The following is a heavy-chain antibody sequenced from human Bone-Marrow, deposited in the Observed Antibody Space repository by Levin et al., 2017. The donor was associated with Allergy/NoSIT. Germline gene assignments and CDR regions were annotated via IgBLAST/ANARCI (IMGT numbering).Heavy chain of an antibody. Sequence: ASVKVSCKASGYTFTSYGIHWVRQAPGQRLEWMGWINAGSGNTKYSQNFQGTVTITRDTSATTASMERNSLRSEDTAVFYCARSQTAGGTLYFDYWGQGTLVTVSA. J-gene: IGHJ4*02. D-gene: IGHD6-13*01. CDR3: ARSQTAGGTLYFDY. CDR2: INAGSGNT. V-gene: IGHV1-3*01. CDR1: GYTFTSYG.